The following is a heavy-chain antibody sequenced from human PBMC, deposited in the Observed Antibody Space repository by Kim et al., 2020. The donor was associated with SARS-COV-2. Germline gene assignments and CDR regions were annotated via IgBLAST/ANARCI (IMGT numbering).Heavy chain of an antibody. Sequence: SETLSLTCTVSDDSLSSGFYYWTWIRQHPEKGLEWIGHIHYSGTIYYNPSLETRVTISPDTSKKQFSLHLRSLTAADTAVYYCTRGSDSSKVHHWGQGTLVTVSS. D-gene: IGHD3-22*01. CDR1: DDSLSSGFYY. CDR3: TRGSDSSKVHH. J-gene: IGHJ1*01. CDR2: IHYSGTI. V-gene: IGHV4-31*03.